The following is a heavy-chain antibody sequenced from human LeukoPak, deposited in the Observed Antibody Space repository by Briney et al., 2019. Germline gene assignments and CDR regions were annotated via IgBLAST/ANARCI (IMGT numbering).Heavy chain of an antibody. V-gene: IGHV1-8*01. Sequence: ASVKVSCKASGFRFTSYDINWVRQASGQGLEWMGWMNPNNGNTGYAQKFQDRVTMTRDTSISTDYMELRGLRSEDTAVYYCARSTYDFWSRYYYYGMDVWGQGTTVTVSS. CDR3: ARSTYDFWSRYYYYGMDV. D-gene: IGHD3-3*01. J-gene: IGHJ6*01. CDR2: MNPNNGNT. CDR1: GFRFTSYD.